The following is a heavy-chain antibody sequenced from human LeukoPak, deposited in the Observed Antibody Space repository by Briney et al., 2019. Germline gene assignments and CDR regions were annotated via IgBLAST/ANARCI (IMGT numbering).Heavy chain of an antibody. Sequence: PGGSLRLSCAASGFTFSSYGMHWVRQAPGKGLEWVAVISYDGSNKYYADSVKGRFTISRDNSKNTLYLQMNSLRAEDTAVYYCAKARHRYCSSTSCFPPADYWGQGTLVTVSS. J-gene: IGHJ4*02. D-gene: IGHD2-2*01. V-gene: IGHV3-30*18. CDR2: ISYDGSNK. CDR3: AKARHRYCSSTSCFPPADY. CDR1: GFTFSSYG.